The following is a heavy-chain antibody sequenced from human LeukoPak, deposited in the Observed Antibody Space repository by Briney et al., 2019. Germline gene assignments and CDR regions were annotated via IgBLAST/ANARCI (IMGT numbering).Heavy chain of an antibody. J-gene: IGHJ3*02. Sequence: SETLSLTCTVSGGSISSYYWSWIRQPAGKGLEWIGLIYTSGSTNYNPSLKSRVTMSVDTSKNQFSLKLSSVTAADTAMYYCVKSNSRYQPWTLDIWGRGTMVTVSS. CDR1: GGSISSYY. D-gene: IGHD2-2*01. CDR2: IYTSGST. V-gene: IGHV4-4*07. CDR3: VKSNSRYQPWTLDI.